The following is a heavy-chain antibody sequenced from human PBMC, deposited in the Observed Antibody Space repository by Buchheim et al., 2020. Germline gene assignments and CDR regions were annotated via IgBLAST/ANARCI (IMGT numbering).Heavy chain of an antibody. V-gene: IGHV3-30*04. CDR3: ARAETAAAGVYYYYGMDV. J-gene: IGHJ6*02. CDR1: GFTFSSYA. CDR2: ISYDGSNK. D-gene: IGHD6-13*01. Sequence: QVQLVGSGGGVVQPGRSLRLSCAASGFTFSSYAMHWVRQAPGKGLEWVAVISYDGSNKYYADSVKGRFTISRDNSKNTLYLQMNSLRAEDTAVYYCARAETAAAGVYYYYGMDVWGQGTT.